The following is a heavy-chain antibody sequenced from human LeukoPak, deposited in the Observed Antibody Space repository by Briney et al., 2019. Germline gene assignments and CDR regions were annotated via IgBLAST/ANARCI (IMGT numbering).Heavy chain of an antibody. CDR3: ARDVYGSGSYYRGWEWFDP. Sequence: PSETLSPTRTVSGVSISRYYWSWIRQPPGKGLGWIGDIYYSVSTTYNPSLKSRVTISVDTSKNQFSLKLSYVTAADTAVYYCARDVYGSGSYYRGWEWFDPWGQGTLVTVSS. D-gene: IGHD3-10*01. J-gene: IGHJ5*02. CDR1: GVSISRYY. CDR2: IYYSVST. V-gene: IGHV4-59*01.